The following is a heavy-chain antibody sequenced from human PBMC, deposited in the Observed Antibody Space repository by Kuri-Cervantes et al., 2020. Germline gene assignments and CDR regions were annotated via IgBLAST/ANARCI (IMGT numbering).Heavy chain of an antibody. V-gene: IGHV3-11*04. CDR2: ISSSGSTI. Sequence: LSLTCAASGFTFSDYYMSWIRQAPGKGLEWVSYISSSGSTIYYADSVKGRFTISRDNARNLLFLQMNSLRADYTGIYYCARGGMEAAYFFFYYMDVWAKGTTVTVSS. CDR3: ARGGMEAAYFFFYYMDV. D-gene: IGHD2-15*01. J-gene: IGHJ6*03. CDR1: GFTFSDYY.